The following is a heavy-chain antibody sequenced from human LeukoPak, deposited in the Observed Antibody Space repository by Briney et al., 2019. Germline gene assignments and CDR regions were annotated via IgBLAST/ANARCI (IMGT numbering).Heavy chain of an antibody. Sequence: PSETLSLTCTVSGGSISSYYWSWIRQPAGEGLEWIGRIYSSGSTNYNPSLKSRVTMSVDTSKNQFSLKLSSVTAADTAVYYCARDRAWFGELLGYYYGMDVWGQGTTVTVSS. D-gene: IGHD3-10*01. CDR1: GGSISSYY. CDR3: ARDRAWFGELLGYYYGMDV. V-gene: IGHV4-4*07. CDR2: IYSSGST. J-gene: IGHJ6*02.